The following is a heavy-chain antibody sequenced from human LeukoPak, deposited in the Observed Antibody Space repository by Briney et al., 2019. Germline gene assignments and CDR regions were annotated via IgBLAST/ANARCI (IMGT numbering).Heavy chain of an antibody. V-gene: IGHV3-74*01. CDR3: ATDDYRGLGY. Sequence: AGSLRLSCTTSGIIFRNYWIHWVRQAPGKGLVCVSHITQDGSSTFYADSVKGRFTTSRDNAKNTVFLQMNSLTAEDTGVYYCATDDYRGLGYWGQGILVTVSS. J-gene: IGHJ4*02. CDR2: ITQDGSST. D-gene: IGHD4-11*01. CDR1: GIIFRNYW.